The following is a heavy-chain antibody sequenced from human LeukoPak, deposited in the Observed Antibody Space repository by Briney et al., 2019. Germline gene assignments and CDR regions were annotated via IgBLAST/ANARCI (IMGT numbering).Heavy chain of an antibody. CDR2: IYYSGST. Sequence: SETLSLTCTVSGVSISSYYWSWIRQPPGKGLEGIGYIYYSGSTNYNPSLKSRVTISVDTSKNQFSLKLSSVTAADTAVYYCARYGCRSTSCYNWFDPWGQGTLVTVSS. CDR3: ARYGCRSTSCYNWFDP. V-gene: IGHV4-59*01. D-gene: IGHD2-2*01. CDR1: GVSISSYY. J-gene: IGHJ5*02.